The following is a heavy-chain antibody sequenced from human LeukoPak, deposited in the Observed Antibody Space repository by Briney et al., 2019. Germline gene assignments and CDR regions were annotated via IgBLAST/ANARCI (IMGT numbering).Heavy chain of an antibody. J-gene: IGHJ4*02. V-gene: IGHV3-48*01. D-gene: IGHD2-21*01. CDR1: GFTFSTYP. CDR3: ARPAADCGGDCYWAFDY. CDR2: ISSRSSTI. Sequence: LPGGSLRLSCAASGFTFSTYPMNWVRQAPGKGLEWVSYISSRSSTIYYADSVKGRFTISRDNAKNSLYLQMNSLRAEDTAVYYCARPAADCGGDCYWAFDYWGQGTLVTVSS.